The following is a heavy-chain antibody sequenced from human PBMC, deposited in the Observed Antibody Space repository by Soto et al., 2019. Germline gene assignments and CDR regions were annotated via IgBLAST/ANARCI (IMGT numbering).Heavy chain of an antibody. CDR1: GGTFSSYA. Sequence: ASVKVSCKASGGTFSSYAISWVRQAPGQGLEWMGGIIPIFGTANYAQKFQGRVTITADESTSTAYMELSSLRSEDTAVYYCARDFIAGAGGSAHAFDIWGQGTMVTVSS. CDR2: IIPIFGTA. V-gene: IGHV1-69*13. CDR3: ARDFIAGAGGSAHAFDI. D-gene: IGHD6-13*01. J-gene: IGHJ3*02.